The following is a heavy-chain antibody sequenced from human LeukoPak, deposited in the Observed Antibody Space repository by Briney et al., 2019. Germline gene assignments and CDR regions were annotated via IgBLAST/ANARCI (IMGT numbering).Heavy chain of an antibody. J-gene: IGHJ4*02. CDR2: INPSGGST. V-gene: IGHV1-46*01. Sequence: ASVKVSCKASGYTFSNYGISWVRQAPGQGLEGMGIINPSGGSTSYAQKFQGRVTMTRDMSTSTVYMELSSLRSEDTAVYYCARGGETNYYDSSGYLRKFDYWGQGTLVTVSS. CDR3: ARGGETNYYDSSGYLRKFDY. D-gene: IGHD3-22*01. CDR1: GYTFSNYG.